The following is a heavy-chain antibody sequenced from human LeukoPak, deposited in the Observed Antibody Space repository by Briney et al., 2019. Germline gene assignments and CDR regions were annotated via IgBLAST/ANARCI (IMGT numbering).Heavy chain of an antibody. V-gene: IGHV3-33*01. CDR1: GFTFSSYG. CDR2: IWYDGSNE. J-gene: IGHJ4*02. CDR3: ARDELAVAKKGFLDS. D-gene: IGHD6-19*01. Sequence: GGSLRLSCAASGFTFSSYGVHWVRQAPGKGLEWVAVIWYDGSNEYYADSVKGRFTISRDNYKNTMSLQMNSLRAEDTAVYYCARDELAVAKKGFLDSWGQGTLVTVSS.